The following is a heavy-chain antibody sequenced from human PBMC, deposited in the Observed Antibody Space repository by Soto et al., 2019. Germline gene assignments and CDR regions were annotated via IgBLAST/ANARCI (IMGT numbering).Heavy chain of an antibody. CDR3: ARDRGGYCSSTSCYEPDYFDY. D-gene: IGHD2-2*01. CDR2: ISAYNGNT. J-gene: IGHJ4*02. Sequence: ASVKVSCKASGYTSTSYGISWVRQAPGQGLEWMGWISAYNGNTNYAQKLQGRVTMTTDTSTSTAYMELRSLRSDDTAVYYCARDRGGYCSSTSCYEPDYFDYWGQGTLVTVSS. CDR1: GYTSTSYG. V-gene: IGHV1-18*01.